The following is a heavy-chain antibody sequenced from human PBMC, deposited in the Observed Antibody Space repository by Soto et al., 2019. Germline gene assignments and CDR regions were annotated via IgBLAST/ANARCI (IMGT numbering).Heavy chain of an antibody. D-gene: IGHD3-22*01. J-gene: IGHJ4*02. CDR3: TTDPVTMIVVVPSSG. V-gene: IGHV3-15*07. Sequence: GGSLRLSCAGSGFTFSNAWMNWVRQAPGKGLERVGRIKSKTDGGTTDYAAPVKGRFTISRDDSKNTLYLQMNSLKTEDTAVYYCTTDPVTMIVVVPSSGWGQGTLVTVSS. CDR1: GFTFSNAW. CDR2: IKSKTDGGTT.